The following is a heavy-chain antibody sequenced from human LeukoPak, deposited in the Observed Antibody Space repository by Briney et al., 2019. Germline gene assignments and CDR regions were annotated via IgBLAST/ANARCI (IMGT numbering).Heavy chain of an antibody. D-gene: IGHD3-10*01. J-gene: IGHJ5*02. Sequence: SETWTLTCAVYGGSFSGYFWTWIGQPPGKGLEWIGEINHSGRTNYNPSLKSRVTISLDTSKNQFSLRLSSVTAADTAVYYCASCFPSGSGNNWFDLWGQGSLLTVSS. CDR2: INHSGRT. V-gene: IGHV4-34*01. CDR1: GGSFSGYF. CDR3: ASCFPSGSGNNWFDL.